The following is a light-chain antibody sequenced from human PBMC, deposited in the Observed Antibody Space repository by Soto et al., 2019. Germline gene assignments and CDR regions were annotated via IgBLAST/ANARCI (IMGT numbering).Light chain of an antibody. V-gene: IGKV1-12*01. CDR1: QDIITW. J-gene: IGKJ3*01. CDR2: SAS. CDR3: QQSDSFPFT. Sequence: DIPMTQSPSYVSASEGDRVTITCRASQDIITWLAWFQQTPGKAPRLLIYSASTLQRGVPSRFSGSGSGTDYTLTTSRKQPEDVATYYCQQSDSFPFTFGPGNKVDV.